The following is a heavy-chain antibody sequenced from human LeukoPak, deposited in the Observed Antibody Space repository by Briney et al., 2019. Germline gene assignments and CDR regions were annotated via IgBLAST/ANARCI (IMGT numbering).Heavy chain of an antibody. J-gene: IGHJ6*03. D-gene: IGHD3-10*01. V-gene: IGHV1-18*01. CDR3: ARGAYGPGSYYYMDV. Sequence: ASVKVSCKASGYTFTSYGIRWVRQAPGQGLEWMGWISAYNGNTNYAQKLQGRVTMTTDTSTSTAYMELRSLRSDDTAVYYCARGAYGPGSYYYMDVWGKGTTVTVSS. CDR1: GYTFTSYG. CDR2: ISAYNGNT.